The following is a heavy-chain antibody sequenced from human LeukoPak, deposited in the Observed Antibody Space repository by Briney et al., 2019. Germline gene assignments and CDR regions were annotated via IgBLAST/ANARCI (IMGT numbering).Heavy chain of an antibody. CDR3: ARGDCSSTSCYYYYYYGMDV. J-gene: IGHJ6*02. Sequence: GASVKVSCKASGHTFTSYGISWVRQAPGQGLEWMGWISAYNGNTNYAQKLQGRVTMTTDTSTSTAYMELRSLRSDDTAVYYCARGDCSSTSCYYYYYYGMDVWGQGTTVTVSS. CDR1: GHTFTSYG. CDR2: ISAYNGNT. V-gene: IGHV1-18*01. D-gene: IGHD2-2*01.